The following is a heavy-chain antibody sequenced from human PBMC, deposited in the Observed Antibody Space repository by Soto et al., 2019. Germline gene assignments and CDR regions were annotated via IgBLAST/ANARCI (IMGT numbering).Heavy chain of an antibody. CDR3: ARDGVRLYYYYYMDV. D-gene: IGHD1-1*01. J-gene: IGHJ6*03. Sequence: GSLRLSCEASGFTFSNHGMDWVRQAPGKGLEWVAVIWYDGSNKYYADSVKGRFIISRDNSKNTLYLQMNSLRAEDTAVYYCARDGVRLYYYYYMDVWGKGTTVTVSS. V-gene: IGHV3-33*01. CDR1: GFTFSNHG. CDR2: IWYDGSNK.